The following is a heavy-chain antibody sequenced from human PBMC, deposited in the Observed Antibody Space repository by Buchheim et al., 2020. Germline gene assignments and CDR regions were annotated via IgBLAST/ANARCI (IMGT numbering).Heavy chain of an antibody. CDR2: ISYDGSNK. J-gene: IGHJ3*02. D-gene: IGHD6-19*01. CDR3: AREGQWLAEDAFDI. V-gene: IGHV3-30*04. CDR1: GFTFSSYA. Sequence: QVQLVESGGGVVQPGRSLRLSCAASGFTFSSYAMHWVRQAPGKGLEWVAVISYDGSNKYYADSVKGRFTISRDNSKNTLYLQMNSLRAEDTAVYYCAREGQWLAEDAFDIWGQGT.